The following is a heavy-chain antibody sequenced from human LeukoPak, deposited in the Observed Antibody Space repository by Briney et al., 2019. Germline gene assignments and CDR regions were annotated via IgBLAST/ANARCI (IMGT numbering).Heavy chain of an antibody. D-gene: IGHD2-8*01. Sequence: GGSLRLSCAASGFTFSSSVMTWVRQAPGKGLEWVSSINTSGGSTYYADSVRGRFTISRDNSRNTLYLQMNSLRVEDTAVYYCAKGTKGDYWGRGTLVTVSS. CDR1: GFTFSSSV. CDR2: INTSGGST. J-gene: IGHJ4*02. V-gene: IGHV3-23*01. CDR3: AKGTKGDY.